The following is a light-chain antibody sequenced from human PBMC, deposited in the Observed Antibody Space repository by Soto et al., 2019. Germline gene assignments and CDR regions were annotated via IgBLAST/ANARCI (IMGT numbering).Light chain of an antibody. CDR1: SSNIGAGYD. J-gene: IGLJ2*01. V-gene: IGLV1-40*01. CDR2: GNS. CDR3: HSYASSLSGSV. Sequence: QSVLTQPPSVSGAPGQRVTISCNGSSSNIGAGYDVHWYQQLPGTAPKLLIYGNSNRPSGVPDRFSGSKSGTSASLAITGLQAEDEADYYCHSYASSLSGSVFGGGTKLTVL.